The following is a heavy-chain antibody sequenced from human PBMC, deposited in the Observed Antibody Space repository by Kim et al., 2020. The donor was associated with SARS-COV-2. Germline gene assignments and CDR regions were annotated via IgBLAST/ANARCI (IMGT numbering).Heavy chain of an antibody. Sequence: SETLSLTCTVSGGSISSSSYYWGWIRQPPGKGLEWIGSIYYSGSTYYNPSLKSRVTISVDTSKNQFSLKLSSVTAADTAVYYCASQAYYYGSGSYYLDYWGQGTLVTVSS. CDR1: GGSISSSSYY. CDR2: IYYSGST. CDR3: ASQAYYYGSGSYYLDY. V-gene: IGHV4-39*01. D-gene: IGHD3-10*01. J-gene: IGHJ4*02.